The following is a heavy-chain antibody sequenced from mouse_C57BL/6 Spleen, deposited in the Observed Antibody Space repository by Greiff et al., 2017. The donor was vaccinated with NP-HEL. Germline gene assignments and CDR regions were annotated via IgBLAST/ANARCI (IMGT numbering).Heavy chain of an antibody. CDR1: GYTFTSYW. Sequence: QVQLQQSGAELVRPGTSVKLSCKASGYTFTSYWMHWVKQRPGQGLEWIGVIDPSDSYTNYNQKFKGKATLTVDTSSSTAYMQLSSLTSEDSAVYYCAVTTVVAYYFDYWGQGTTLTVSS. V-gene: IGHV1-59*01. CDR2: IDPSDSYT. D-gene: IGHD1-1*01. CDR3: AVTTVVAYYFDY. J-gene: IGHJ2*01.